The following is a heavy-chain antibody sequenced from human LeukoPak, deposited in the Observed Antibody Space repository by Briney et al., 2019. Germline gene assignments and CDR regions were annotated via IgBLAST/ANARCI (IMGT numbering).Heavy chain of an antibody. V-gene: IGHV3-30*02. CDR1: GFTFSSYG. J-gene: IGHJ4*02. Sequence: GGSLRLSCAASGFTFSSYGMHWVRQAPGKGLEWVAFIRYDGSNKYYADSVKGRFTISRDNSKNTLYLQMNSLRAEDTAVYYCAKSSLVVPAAIGYYSDYWGQGTLVTVSS. D-gene: IGHD2-2*01. CDR3: AKSSLVVPAAIGYYSDY. CDR2: IRYDGSNK.